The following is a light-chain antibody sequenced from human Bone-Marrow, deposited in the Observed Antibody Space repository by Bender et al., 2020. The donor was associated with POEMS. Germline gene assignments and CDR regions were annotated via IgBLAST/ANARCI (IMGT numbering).Light chain of an antibody. CDR1: TGDISGSNF. CDR2: DVS. Sequence: QSALTQPASLSGSPGQSITISCTEATGDISGSNFVSWYQQHPGKAPKLLIFDVSNLASGVSNRFSGSKSGNTASLTISGLQADDEADYYCCLYTNTWVFGGGTRLTVL. CDR3: CLYTNTWV. J-gene: IGLJ3*02. V-gene: IGLV2-14*03.